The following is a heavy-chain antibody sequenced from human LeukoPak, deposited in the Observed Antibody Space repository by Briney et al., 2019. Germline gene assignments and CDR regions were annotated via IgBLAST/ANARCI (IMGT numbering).Heavy chain of an antibody. CDR1: GGSISSGGYS. D-gene: IGHD1-1*01. CDR2: IYYSGST. CDR3: ARDQENWNDDWYFDL. Sequence: PSETLSLTCAVSGGSISSGGYSWSWIRQPPGKGLEWIGYIYYSGSTYYNPSLKSRVTISVDTSKNQFSLKLSSVTAADTAVYYCARDQENWNDDWYFDLWGRGTLVTVSS. V-gene: IGHV4-30-4*07. J-gene: IGHJ2*01.